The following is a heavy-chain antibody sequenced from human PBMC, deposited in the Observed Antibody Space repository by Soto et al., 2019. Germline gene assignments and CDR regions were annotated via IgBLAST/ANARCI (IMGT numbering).Heavy chain of an antibody. CDR2: INHSGST. V-gene: IGHV4-34*02. CDR1: GGSFSGYF. CDR3: ARSIGGHCTGGACYSTQLFDP. J-gene: IGHJ5*02. D-gene: IGHD2-8*02. Sequence: QVQLQQWGAGLLKPSETLSLTCAVYGGSFSGYFWSWIRQPPGKGLEWIGDINHSGSTNYNPSLKRRVSISVDTSKTQFSLQLRSVTAADTALYYCARSIGGHCTGGACYSTQLFDPWGQGTLVTVSS.